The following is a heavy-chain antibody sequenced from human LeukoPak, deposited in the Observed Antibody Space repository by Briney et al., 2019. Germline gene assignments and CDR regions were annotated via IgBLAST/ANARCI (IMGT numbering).Heavy chain of an antibody. CDR2: INPNSGGT. J-gene: IGHJ4*02. CDR1: GYTFTSYG. V-gene: IGHV1-2*02. Sequence: ASVKVSCKASGYTFTSYGISWVRQAPGQGLEWMGWINPNSGGTNYAQKFQGRVTMTRDTSISTAYMELSRLRSDDTAVYYCARGRRWLQLGLDYWGQGTLVTVSS. CDR3: ARGRRWLQLGLDY. D-gene: IGHD5-24*01.